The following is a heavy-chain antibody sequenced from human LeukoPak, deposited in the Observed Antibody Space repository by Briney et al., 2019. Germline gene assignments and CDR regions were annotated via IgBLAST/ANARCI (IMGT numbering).Heavy chain of an antibody. Sequence: ASVKVSCKASGYTFTSYGISWVRQAPGQGLEWMGWTSAYNGNTNYAQKLQGRVTMTTDTSTSAAYMELRSLRSDDTAVYYCARVPNYYDSSGSIDYWGQGTLVTVSS. CDR1: GYTFTSYG. V-gene: IGHV1-18*01. CDR3: ARVPNYYDSSGSIDY. D-gene: IGHD3-22*01. J-gene: IGHJ4*02. CDR2: TSAYNGNT.